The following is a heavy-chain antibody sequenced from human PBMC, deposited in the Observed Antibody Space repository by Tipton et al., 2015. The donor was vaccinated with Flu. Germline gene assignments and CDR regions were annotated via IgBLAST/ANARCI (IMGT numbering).Heavy chain of an antibody. CDR3: ARRDCAGGICYSRVYDAFDI. D-gene: IGHD2-8*02. J-gene: IGHJ3*02. Sequence: TLSLTYTVSGDSINNNYWSWVRQPAGKGLEWIGRLHTSWGSTYNSSLKSRVTMSFDTSKNQFSLKLGSVTAGDTAVYYCARRDCAGGICYSRVYDAFDIWGQGTLVTVSS. V-gene: IGHV4-4*07. CDR2: LHTSWGS. CDR1: GDSINNNY.